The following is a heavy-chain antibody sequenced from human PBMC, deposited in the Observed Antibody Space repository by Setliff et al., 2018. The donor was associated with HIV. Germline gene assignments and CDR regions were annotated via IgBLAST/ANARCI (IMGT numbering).Heavy chain of an antibody. CDR1: GGSFSGYY. CDR2: INHSGST. D-gene: IGHD1-1*01. Sequence: SETLSLTCAVYGGSFSGYYWSWIRQPPGKGLEWIGEINHSGSTNYNPSLKSRVTISVDTSKNQFSLKVSSVTAADTAVYYCARERSLITNRRYFDSWGQGTLVTVSS. CDR3: ARERSLITNRRYFDS. V-gene: IGHV4-34*01. J-gene: IGHJ4*02.